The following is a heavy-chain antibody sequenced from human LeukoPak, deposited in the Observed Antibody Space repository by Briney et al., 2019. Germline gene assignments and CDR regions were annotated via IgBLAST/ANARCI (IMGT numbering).Heavy chain of an antibody. Sequence: GASVKVSYKASGYTFTNYAIHWVRQAPGQRLEWMGRINAGNANAKYSQKFQDRVTITWDTSASTAYMDLSSLTSEDTAVYYCAGEDDSGWRFDYWGQGTLVTVSS. V-gene: IGHV1-3*01. CDR3: AGEDDSGWRFDY. CDR1: GYTFTNYA. D-gene: IGHD6-19*01. J-gene: IGHJ4*02. CDR2: INAGNANA.